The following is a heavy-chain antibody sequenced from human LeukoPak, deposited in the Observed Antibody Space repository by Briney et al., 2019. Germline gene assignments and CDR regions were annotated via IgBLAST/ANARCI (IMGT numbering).Heavy chain of an antibody. D-gene: IGHD1-26*01. CDR3: AKGAFSGSTKGSFDY. CDR1: GFTFDDYT. V-gene: IGHV3-43*01. CDR2: IAWNGGST. Sequence: GGSLRLSCAASGFTFDDYTMHWVRHAPGKGLEWVSLIAWNGGSTYYADSVKGRFTISRDNGKNSLYLQMNSLRAEDTALYYCAKGAFSGSTKGSFDYWGQGTLVTVSS. J-gene: IGHJ4*02.